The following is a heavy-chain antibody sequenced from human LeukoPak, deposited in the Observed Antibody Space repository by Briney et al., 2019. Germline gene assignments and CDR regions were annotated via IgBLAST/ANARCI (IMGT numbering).Heavy chain of an antibody. D-gene: IGHD6-6*01. V-gene: IGHV4-39*01. CDR2: IYFTGTT. J-gene: IGHJ6*02. CDR3: ARQFGSSHVYYYYYGFDV. Sequence: SETLSLTCTVSGDSINNNTYYWAWIRQPPGKGLEWIGNIYFTGTTSYSASLKSRVTISVDTPKSQYSLKLSSVSAADTAVYYCARQFGSSHVYYYYYGFDVWGQGATVTVSS. CDR1: GDSINNNTYY.